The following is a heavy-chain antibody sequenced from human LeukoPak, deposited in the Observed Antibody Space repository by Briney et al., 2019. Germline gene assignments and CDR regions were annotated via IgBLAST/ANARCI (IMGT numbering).Heavy chain of an antibody. CDR2: ISAYNQNT. CDR3: ARAGHCSGGSCYVDY. J-gene: IGHJ4*02. V-gene: IGHV1-18*01. D-gene: IGHD2-15*01. CDR1: GYPFTSYG. Sequence: ASVKVSCKASGYPFTSYGITWVRQAPGQGLEWMGWISAYNQNTNYAQKLQGRVTVTTDTSTSTAYIELRSLRSDDTAVYYCARAGHCSGGSCYVDYWGQGTLVTVSS.